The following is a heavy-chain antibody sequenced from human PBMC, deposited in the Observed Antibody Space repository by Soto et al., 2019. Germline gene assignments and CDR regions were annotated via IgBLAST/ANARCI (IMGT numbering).Heavy chain of an antibody. V-gene: IGHV4-30-4*01. D-gene: IGHD6-19*01. CDR3: ARVSEMAGYYFDY. Sequence: VSGGSISSGDYYWSWIRQPPGKGLEWIGYIYYSGSTYYNPSLKSRVTISVDTSKNQFSLKLSSVTAADTSVYYCARVSEMAGYYFDYWGQGTLVAVSS. CDR1: GGSISSGDYY. CDR2: IYYSGST. J-gene: IGHJ4*02.